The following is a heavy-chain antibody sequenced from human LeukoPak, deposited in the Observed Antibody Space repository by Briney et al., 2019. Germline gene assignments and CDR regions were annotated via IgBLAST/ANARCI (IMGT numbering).Heavy chain of an antibody. CDR2: ISGSGGST. J-gene: IGHJ4*02. V-gene: IGHV3-23*01. CDR1: GFTFSSYA. D-gene: IGHD2-8*01. CDR3: AKAPPQIGYCTNGVCPDIWGGHDY. Sequence: GGSLRLSCAASGFTFSSYAMSWVRQAPGKGLEWVSAISGSGGSTYYADSVKGRFTISRDNSKNTLYLQMNSLRAEDTAVYYCAKAPPQIGYCTNGVCPDIWGGHDYWGQGTLVTVSS.